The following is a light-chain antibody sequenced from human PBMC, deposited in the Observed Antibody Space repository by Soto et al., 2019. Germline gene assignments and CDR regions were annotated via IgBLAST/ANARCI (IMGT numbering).Light chain of an antibody. CDR2: EVS. V-gene: IGLV2-14*01. CDR3: ASYTIKAHLI. CDR1: SNDVGGYDY. Sequence: QSVLTQPASVSGSPGLSITISCSGTSNDVGGYDYVSWYRQHPDRAPRLLIYEVSNRPSGISDRFSGSRSGNTASLTISGLQADEEGDYYFASYTIKAHLIFGRGT. J-gene: IGLJ2*01.